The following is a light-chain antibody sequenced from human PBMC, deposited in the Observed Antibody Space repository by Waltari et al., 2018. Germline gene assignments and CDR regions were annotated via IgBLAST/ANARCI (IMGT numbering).Light chain of an antibody. CDR1: SSDIGSYNL. V-gene: IGLV2-23*01. Sequence: QSALTQPASVSGSPGQSTTISCTGTSSDIGSYNLVSWYQQSPGKAPKVMIYENNKRPSGVSNRFSCSKSGNTASLTISGLQTEDEADYYCCSYAGSSTVVFGGGTKLTVL. J-gene: IGLJ2*01. CDR2: ENN. CDR3: CSYAGSSTVV.